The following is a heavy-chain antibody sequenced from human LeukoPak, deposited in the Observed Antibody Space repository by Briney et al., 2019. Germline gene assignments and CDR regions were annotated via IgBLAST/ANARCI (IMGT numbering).Heavy chain of an antibody. Sequence: PSETLSLTCTVSGGSISSYYWSWIRQPPGKGLEWIGYIYYSGSTNYNPSLKSRVTISVDTSKNQFSLKLSSVTAADTAVYYCARGQYYYDSSGYYLHWGQGTLVTVSS. J-gene: IGHJ4*02. CDR1: GGSISSYY. CDR2: IYYSGST. D-gene: IGHD3-22*01. V-gene: IGHV4-59*01. CDR3: ARGQYYYDSSGYYLH.